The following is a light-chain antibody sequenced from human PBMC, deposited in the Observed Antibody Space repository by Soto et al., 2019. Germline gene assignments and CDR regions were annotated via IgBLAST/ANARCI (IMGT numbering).Light chain of an antibody. Sequence: QSVLTQPTSASGTPGQRVTISCSGSSSNIGSNPVNWYQQLPGTAPKPLIYSNNQRPSGVPDRFSGSKSGTSASLAISGLQSEDEADYYCATWDDSLNGLVFGGGTKLTVL. CDR1: SSNIGSNP. J-gene: IGLJ2*01. CDR2: SNN. CDR3: ATWDDSLNGLV. V-gene: IGLV1-44*01.